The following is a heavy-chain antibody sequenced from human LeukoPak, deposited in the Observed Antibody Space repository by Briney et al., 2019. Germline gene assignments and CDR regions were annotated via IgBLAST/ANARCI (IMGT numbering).Heavy chain of an antibody. CDR3: ARDSSSSFALDV. CDR1: GGSISSHY. V-gene: IGHV4-59*11. J-gene: IGHJ6*04. CDR2: IYYSGST. D-gene: IGHD6-13*01. Sequence: SETLSLTRTVSGGSISSHYWSWIRQPPGKGLEWIGYIYYSGSTNYNPSLKSRVTISVDTSKNQFSLKLSSVTAADTAVYYCARDSSSSFALDVWGKGTTVTVSS.